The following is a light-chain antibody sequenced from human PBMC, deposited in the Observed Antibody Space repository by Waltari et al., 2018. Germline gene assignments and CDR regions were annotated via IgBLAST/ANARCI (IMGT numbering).Light chain of an antibody. CDR1: QSLNNF. V-gene: IGKV3-11*01. CDR2: DTS. J-gene: IGKJ2*01. CDR3: QQRSYWPPFT. Sequence: EIVLTQSPATLSLSPGETATLSCRASQSLNNFLAWYQQKPGQAPRLVIYDTSNRATGIPARFTGSGTGTDFTLTISGLEPEDSAVYYCQQRSYWPPFTFGQGTKLE.